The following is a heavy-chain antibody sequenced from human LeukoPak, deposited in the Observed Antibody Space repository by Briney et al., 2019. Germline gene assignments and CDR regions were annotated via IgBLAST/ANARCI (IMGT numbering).Heavy chain of an antibody. CDR3: ATDHLGLVGWFDP. D-gene: IGHD6-6*01. CDR1: GDSVSRNSAA. V-gene: IGHV6-1*01. Sequence: SQTLSLTCAISGDSVSRNSAAWNWIRQSPSRGLVWVGRTYYRSKWYNDYAVSVKSRITINPDTSKNQFSLQLNSVTPEDTAVYYCATDHLGLVGWFDPWGQGTLVTVSS. CDR2: TYYRSKWYN. J-gene: IGHJ5*02.